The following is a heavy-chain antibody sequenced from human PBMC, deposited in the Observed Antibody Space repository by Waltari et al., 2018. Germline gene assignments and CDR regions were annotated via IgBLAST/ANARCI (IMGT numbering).Heavy chain of an antibody. CDR2: IKQDGSEK. Sequence: EVQLVESGGGLVQPGGSLRLSCAASGFTFSSDWMSWVRQAPGKGLEWVANIKQDGSEKYYVDSVKGRFTISRDNAKNSLYLQMNSLRAEDTAVYYCARDPMGALYFDYWGQGTLVTVSS. CDR3: ARDPMGALYFDY. V-gene: IGHV3-7*03. D-gene: IGHD1-26*01. CDR1: GFTFSSDW. J-gene: IGHJ4*02.